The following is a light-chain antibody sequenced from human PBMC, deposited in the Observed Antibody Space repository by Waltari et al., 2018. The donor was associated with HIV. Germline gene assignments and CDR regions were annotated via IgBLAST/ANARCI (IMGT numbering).Light chain of an antibody. J-gene: IGLJ2*01. CDR2: GNT. Sequence: QSVLTQPPSVSGAPGQRVTISCTGNTSNIGAGYDVHSYQQLPGTAPKLLIYGNTNRPSGVPDRFSGSTSGTSASLAITGLQADDEADFYCQSYDSSLSGVIFGGGTKLTVL. V-gene: IGLV1-40*01. CDR3: QSYDSSLSGVI. CDR1: TSNIGAGYD.